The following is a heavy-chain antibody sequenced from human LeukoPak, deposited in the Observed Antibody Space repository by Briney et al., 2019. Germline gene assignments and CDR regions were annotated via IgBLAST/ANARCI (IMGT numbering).Heavy chain of an antibody. J-gene: IGHJ2*01. CDR3: AGLSAVGISFWYFDL. V-gene: IGHV4-39*01. D-gene: IGHD2-21*01. Sequence: PSETLSLTCTVSGGSISSSSYYWGWIRQPPGKGLEWIGSIYYSGSTYYNQSLKSRVTISVDTSKNQFSLKLSSVTAADTAVYYCAGLSAVGISFWYFDLWGRGTLVTVSS. CDR2: IYYSGST. CDR1: GGSISSSSYY.